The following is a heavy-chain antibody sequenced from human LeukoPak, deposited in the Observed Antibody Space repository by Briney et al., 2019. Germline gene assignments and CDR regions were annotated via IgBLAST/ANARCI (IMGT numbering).Heavy chain of an antibody. J-gene: IGHJ4*02. D-gene: IGHD5-12*01. CDR3: ARASHIVAPVDY. CDR1: GFTFSSYA. CDR2: ISSNGGST. V-gene: IGHV3-64*01. Sequence: GGSLRLSCAASGFTFSSYAMHWVRQAPGKGLEYVSAISSNGGSTYYANSVKGRFTISRDNSKNTLYLQMGSLRAEDMAVYYCARASHIVAPVDYWGQGTLVTVSS.